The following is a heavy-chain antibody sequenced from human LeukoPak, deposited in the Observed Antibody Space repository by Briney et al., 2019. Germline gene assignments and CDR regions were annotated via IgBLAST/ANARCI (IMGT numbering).Heavy chain of an antibody. CDR2: IIPIFGTA. CDR3: ARYHPLAVAGIGYFDY. CDR1: GGTFSSYA. J-gene: IGHJ4*02. D-gene: IGHD6-19*01. V-gene: IGHV1-69*05. Sequence: SVKVSCKASGGTFSSYAISWVRQAPGQGLEWMGRIIPIFGTAYYAQKFQGRVTITTDESTSTAYMVLSSLRSEDTAVYYCARYHPLAVAGIGYFDYWGQGTLVTVSS.